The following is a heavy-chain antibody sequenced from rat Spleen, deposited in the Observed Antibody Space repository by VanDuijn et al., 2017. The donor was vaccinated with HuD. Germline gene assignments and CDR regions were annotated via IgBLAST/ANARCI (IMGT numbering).Heavy chain of an antibody. D-gene: IGHD5-1*01. Sequence: EVQLVESGGGLVQPGRSLKLSCVASGFTYSNYVMAWVRQSPTKGLEWVASITNSVGSTYYRDSVKGRFTISRDNAKSTLYLQMDSLRSEDTGNYYCTTDRTGSSFDYWGQGVMVTVSS. CDR1: GFTYSNYV. V-gene: IGHV5-27*01. J-gene: IGHJ2*01. CDR2: ITNSVGST. CDR3: TTDRTGSSFDY.